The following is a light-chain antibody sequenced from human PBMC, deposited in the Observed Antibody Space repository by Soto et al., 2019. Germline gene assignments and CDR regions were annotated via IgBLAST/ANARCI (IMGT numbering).Light chain of an antibody. V-gene: IGKV1-5*01. J-gene: IGKJ1*01. CDR3: HHYNSYSEA. CDR2: YAS. CDR1: QSISSW. Sequence: DVQISPRPSGLYASVGYRVPSTCRASQSISSWLACYQQKPGKAPKLLIYYASSLESGVPSRFSGSGSWTESTLTISSLQPDDFATYYCHHYNSYSEAFGQGTKVDI.